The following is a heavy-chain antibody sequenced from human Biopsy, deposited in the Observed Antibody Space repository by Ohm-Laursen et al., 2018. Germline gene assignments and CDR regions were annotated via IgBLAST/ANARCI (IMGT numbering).Heavy chain of an antibody. CDR1: GFTFSGHA. CDR3: ARDLYDFCGGCPFDP. Sequence: SLRLSCTAPGFTFSGHAMSWVRQAPGKGLECVSIINGGGGSTWYSDPVKGRFTISRDNSKNTLYLQMNSLRAEDTAMYYCARDLYDFCGGCPFDPWGQGTLVTVS. D-gene: IGHD3-3*01. J-gene: IGHJ5*02. V-gene: IGHV3-23*01. CDR2: INGGGGST.